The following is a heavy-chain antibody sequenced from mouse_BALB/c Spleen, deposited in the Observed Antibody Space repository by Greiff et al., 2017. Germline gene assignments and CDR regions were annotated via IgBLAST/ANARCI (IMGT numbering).Heavy chain of an antibody. V-gene: IGHV1S135*01. Sequence: EVKLMESGPELVKPGASVKVSCKASGYAFTSYNMYWVKQSHGKSLEWIGYIDPYNGGTSYNQKFKGKATLTVDKSSSTAYMHLNGLTSEDSAVYYCARGGYYGSSYVPNAMDYWGQGTSVTVSS. CDR1: GYAFTSYN. J-gene: IGHJ4*01. CDR3: ARGGYYGSSYVPNAMDY. D-gene: IGHD1-1*01. CDR2: IDPYNGGT.